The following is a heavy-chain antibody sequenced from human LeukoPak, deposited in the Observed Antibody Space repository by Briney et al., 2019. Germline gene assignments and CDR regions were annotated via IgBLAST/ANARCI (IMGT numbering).Heavy chain of an antibody. D-gene: IGHD4-17*01. J-gene: IGHJ4*02. Sequence: GGSLRLSCAASGFTFSSYAMTWVRQAPGKGLEWVSGISGSGTRTYYADSVKGRFTISRDNPKNTVYLQMNSLRAEDTAVYYCAKDAPSSTDGYGEIFDYWGQGTLVTVSS. CDR1: GFTFSSYA. V-gene: IGHV3-23*01. CDR2: ISGSGTRT. CDR3: AKDAPSSTDGYGEIFDY.